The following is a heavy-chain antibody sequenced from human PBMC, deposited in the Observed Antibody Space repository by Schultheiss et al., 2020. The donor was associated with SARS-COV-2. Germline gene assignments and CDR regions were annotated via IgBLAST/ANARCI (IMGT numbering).Heavy chain of an antibody. CDR1: GYTFTGYS. V-gene: IGHV1-2*06. D-gene: IGHD7-27*01. J-gene: IGHJ3*02. CDR2: INPNSGGT. CDR3: ARVNWGPEGAFDI. Sequence: VKVSCKASGYTFTGYSVHWVRQAPGQGLEWMGRINPNSGGTNYAQKFQGRVTMTRDTSITTAYMELSSLRSDDTAVYYCARVNWGPEGAFDIWGQGTMVTVSS.